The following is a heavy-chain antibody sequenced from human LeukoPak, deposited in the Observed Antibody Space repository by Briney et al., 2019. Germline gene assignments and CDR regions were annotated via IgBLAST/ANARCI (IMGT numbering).Heavy chain of an antibody. J-gene: IGHJ2*01. CDR3: ARAPNNTDYSAGYWYFDL. CDR1: GFTVSSNY. V-gene: IGHV3-66*01. CDR2: IYSGGST. Sequence: PGGSLRLSCAASGFTVSSNYMSWVRQAPGKGLEWVSVIYSGGSTYYADSVKGRFTISRDNSKNTLYLQMNSLRAEDTAVYYCARAPNNTDYSAGYWYFDLWGRGTLFTVSS. D-gene: IGHD3-16*01.